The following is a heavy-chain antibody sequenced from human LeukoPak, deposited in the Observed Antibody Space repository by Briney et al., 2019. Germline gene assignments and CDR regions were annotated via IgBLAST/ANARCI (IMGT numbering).Heavy chain of an antibody. V-gene: IGHV1-69*05. D-gene: IGHD1-14*01. Sequence: SVKVSCKASGGTFSSYAISWVRQAPGQGLEWMGGIIPIFGTANYAQKFQGRVTITTDESTSTAYMELSSLRSEDTAVYYCAGDYGRTSPSNWFDPWGQGTLVTVSS. CDR1: GGTFSSYA. CDR2: IIPIFGTA. CDR3: AGDYGRTSPSNWFDP. J-gene: IGHJ5*02.